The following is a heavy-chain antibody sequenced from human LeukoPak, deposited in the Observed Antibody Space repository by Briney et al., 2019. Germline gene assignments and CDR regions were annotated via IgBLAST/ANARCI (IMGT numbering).Heavy chain of an antibody. CDR2: FDTDDSET. CDR1: GYTLTELS. J-gene: IGHJ3*02. Sequence: ASVKLSCTVSGYTLTELSMHWVRQAPGKGLESMRGFDTDDSETIYAQKFQGRVTMTEDTSTDTAYMEMISLRSEDTTVYYCATSDTAMVRDAFDIWGQGTMVTVSS. V-gene: IGHV1-24*01. CDR3: ATSDTAMVRDAFDI. D-gene: IGHD5-18*01.